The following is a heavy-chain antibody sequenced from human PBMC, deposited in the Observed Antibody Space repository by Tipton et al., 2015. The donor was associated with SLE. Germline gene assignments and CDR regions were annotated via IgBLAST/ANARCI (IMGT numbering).Heavy chain of an antibody. CDR3: ARHRSGSSWLDP. CDR2: ISYSENT. CDR1: GDSISSSGYH. D-gene: IGHD1-26*01. J-gene: IGHJ5*02. Sequence: TLSLTCTVFGDSISSSGYHWGWMLQPPGKGLEWIGRISYSENTYYNPSLRSRVTLLLDMSKNQFSLKVSSVTAADTAVYFCARHRSGSSWLDPWGQGTLVTVAS. V-gene: IGHV4-39*07.